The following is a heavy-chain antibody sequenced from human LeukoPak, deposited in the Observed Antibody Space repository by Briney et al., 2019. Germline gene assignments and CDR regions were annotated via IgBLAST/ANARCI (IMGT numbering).Heavy chain of an antibody. J-gene: IGHJ3*02. Sequence: SETLSLTCTVSGYSISSNNYDWGWIRQPPGKGLEWIGSIYYSGSTYYNPALKGRVTVSVDTSKNQFSLKLSSVTAADTAVYYCARRLTVADAFDIWGQGTMVTVSS. D-gene: IGHD6-19*01. CDR1: GYSISSNNYD. CDR3: ARRLTVADAFDI. V-gene: IGHV4-39*01. CDR2: IYYSGST.